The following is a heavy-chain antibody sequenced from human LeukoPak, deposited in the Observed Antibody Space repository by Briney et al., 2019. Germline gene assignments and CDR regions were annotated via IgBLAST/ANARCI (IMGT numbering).Heavy chain of an antibody. D-gene: IGHD1-26*01. J-gene: IGHJ6*03. Sequence: SVKVSCKASGGTFSSYAISWVRQAPGQGLEWMGGIIPIFGTANYAQKFQGRVTITADESTSTAYMELSSLRSEDTAVYYCARVRSGSYYYYYYYMDVWGKGTTVTVSS. CDR1: GGTFSSYA. V-gene: IGHV1-69*13. CDR2: IIPIFGTA. CDR3: ARVRSGSYYYYYYYMDV.